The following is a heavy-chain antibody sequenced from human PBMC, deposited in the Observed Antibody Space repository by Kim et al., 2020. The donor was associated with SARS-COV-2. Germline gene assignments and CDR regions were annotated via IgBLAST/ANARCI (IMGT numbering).Heavy chain of an antibody. J-gene: IGHJ4*02. CDR2: INPSGGST. CDR3: ARDDQGGGIVVVVAASYFDY. V-gene: IGHV1-46*01. Sequence: ASVKVSCKASGYTFTSYYMHWVRQAPGQGLEWMGIINPSGGSTSYAQKFQGRVTMTRDTSTSTVYMELSSLRSEDTAVYYCARDDQGGGIVVVVAASYFDYWGQGTLVTVSS. CDR1: GYTFTSYY. D-gene: IGHD2-15*01.